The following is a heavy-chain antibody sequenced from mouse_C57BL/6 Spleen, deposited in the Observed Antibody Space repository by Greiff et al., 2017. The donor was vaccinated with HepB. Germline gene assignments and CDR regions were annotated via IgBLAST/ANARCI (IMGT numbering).Heavy chain of an antibody. V-gene: IGHV1-82*01. Sequence: LQESGPELVKPGASVKISCKASGYAFSSSWMNWVKQRPGKGLEWIGRIYPGDGDTNYNGKFKGKATLTADKSSSTAYMQLSSLTSEDSAVYFCSSVDFDYWGQGTTLTVSS. D-gene: IGHD1-1*01. J-gene: IGHJ2*01. CDR3: SSVDFDY. CDR1: GYAFSSSW. CDR2: IYPGDGDT.